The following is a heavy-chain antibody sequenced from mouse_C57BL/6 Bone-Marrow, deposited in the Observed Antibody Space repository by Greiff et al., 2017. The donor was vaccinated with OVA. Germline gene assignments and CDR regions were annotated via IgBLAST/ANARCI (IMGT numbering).Heavy chain of an antibody. CDR2: ISNGGGST. CDR1: GFTFSDYY. V-gene: IGHV5-12*01. D-gene: IGHD2-2*01. CDR3: ARHEWSRGAY. Sequence: EVKLMASGGGLVQPGGSLKLSCAASGFTFSDYYMYWVRQTPEKRLEWVAYISNGGGSTYYPDTVKGRFTISRDNAKNTLYLQMSRLKSEDTAMYYCARHEWSRGAYWGQGTLVTVSA. J-gene: IGHJ3*01.